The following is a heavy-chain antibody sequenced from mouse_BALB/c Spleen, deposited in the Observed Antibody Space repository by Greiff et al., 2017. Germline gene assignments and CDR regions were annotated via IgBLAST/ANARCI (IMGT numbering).Heavy chain of an antibody. J-gene: IGHJ2*01. Sequence: EVMLVESGGGLVQPGGSLRLSCATSGFTFTDYYMSWVRQPPGKALEWLGFIRNKANGYTTEYSASVKGRFTISRDNSQSILYLQMNTLRAEDSATYYCARDKGGTYYFDYWGQGTTLTVSS. CDR3: ARDKGGTYYFDY. CDR2: IRNKANGYTT. V-gene: IGHV7-3*02. D-gene: IGHD5-1*01. CDR1: GFTFTDYY.